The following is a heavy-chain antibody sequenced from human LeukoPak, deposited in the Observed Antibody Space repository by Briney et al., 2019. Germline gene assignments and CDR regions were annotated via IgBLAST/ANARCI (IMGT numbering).Heavy chain of an antibody. CDR3: ASSPMVRGVIMSGSDP. Sequence: ASVKVSCKVSGYTLTELSMHWVRQAPGKGLEWMGGFDPEDGETIYAQKFQGRVTITADESTSTAYMELSSLRSEDTAVYYCASSPMVRGVIMSGSDPWGQGTLVTVSS. D-gene: IGHD3-10*01. CDR1: GYTLTELS. V-gene: IGHV1-24*01. CDR2: FDPEDGET. J-gene: IGHJ5*02.